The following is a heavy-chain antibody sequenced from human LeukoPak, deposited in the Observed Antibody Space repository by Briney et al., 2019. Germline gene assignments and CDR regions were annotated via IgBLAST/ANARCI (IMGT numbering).Heavy chain of an antibody. CDR3: ARSSGPNSITVFGVVTPKFDY. CDR2: ISYDGSNK. V-gene: IGHV3-30-3*01. J-gene: IGHJ4*02. D-gene: IGHD3-3*01. Sequence: GGSLRLSCAASGFTFNSYAINWVCQAPGKGLEWVAFISYDGSNKYYADSVKGRFTISRDNSKNMLYLQMNSLRAEDTAVYYCARSSGPNSITVFGVVTPKFDYWGQGTLVTVSS. CDR1: GFTFNSYA.